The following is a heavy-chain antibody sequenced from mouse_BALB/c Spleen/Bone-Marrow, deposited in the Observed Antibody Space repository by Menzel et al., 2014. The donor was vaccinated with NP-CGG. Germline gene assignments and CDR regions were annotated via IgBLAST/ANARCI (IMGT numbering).Heavy chain of an antibody. Sequence: EVHPVESGGGLVKPGGSLKLSCAASGFTFSSYAMSWVRQTPEKRLEWVASISSGGSTYYPDSVKGRFTISRDNARNILYLQMSSLRSEDTAMYYCARDDYDDQYYFDYWGQGTTLTVSS. J-gene: IGHJ2*01. CDR2: ISSGGST. D-gene: IGHD2-4*01. V-gene: IGHV5-6-5*01. CDR3: ARDDYDDQYYFDY. CDR1: GFTFSSYA.